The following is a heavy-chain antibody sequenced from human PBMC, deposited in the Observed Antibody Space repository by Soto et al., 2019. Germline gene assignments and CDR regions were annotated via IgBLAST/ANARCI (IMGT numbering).Heavy chain of an antibody. J-gene: IGHJ6*01. CDR3: VRDWTGDTCPCLDV. D-gene: IGHD2-8*02. V-gene: IGHV3-30-3*01. CDR2: ISYDGSNK. CDR1: GFTFSNFA. Sequence: GGSLRLSCAASGFTFSNFAIHWVRQAPGKGLEWVAVISYDGSNKYYADSVKGRFTISRDNSLNTLYLQTNSLRAEDTAVYYCVRDWTGDTCPCLDVWGQGTTVTVSS.